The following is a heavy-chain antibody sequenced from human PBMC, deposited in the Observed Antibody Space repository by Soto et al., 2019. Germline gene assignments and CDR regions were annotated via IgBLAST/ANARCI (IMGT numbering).Heavy chain of an antibody. V-gene: IGHV3-48*02. D-gene: IGHD3-16*01. CDR2: ISSSSSTM. J-gene: IGHJ4*02. CDR1: GFTFSSYC. Sequence: GGSLRLSCAASGFTFSSYCMNWVRQAPGKGLEWVSYISSSSSTMYYADSVKGRFTISRDNAKNSLYLQLNSLRDEDTAVYYCARDLPRGLYYFDYWGQGILVTV. CDR3: ARDLPRGLYYFDY.